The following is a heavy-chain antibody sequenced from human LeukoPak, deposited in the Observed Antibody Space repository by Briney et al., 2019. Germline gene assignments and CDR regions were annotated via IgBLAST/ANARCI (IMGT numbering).Heavy chain of an antibody. CDR2: IYYSGST. J-gene: IGHJ5*02. Sequence: SETLSLTCTVSGGSISSYYWSWIRQPPGKGLEWIGSIYYSGSTYYNPSLKSRVTISVDTSKNQFSLKLSSVTAADTAVYYCARLRYSSSWYHPWGQGTLVTVSS. D-gene: IGHD6-13*01. CDR1: GGSISSYY. V-gene: IGHV4-59*05. CDR3: ARLRYSSSWYHP.